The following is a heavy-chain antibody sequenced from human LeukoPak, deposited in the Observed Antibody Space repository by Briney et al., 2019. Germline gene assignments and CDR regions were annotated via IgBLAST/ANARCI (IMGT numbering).Heavy chain of an antibody. J-gene: IGHJ4*02. CDR3: ARDDGYDSSGYYYGYFEY. CDR1: GGTFSSYA. V-gene: IGHV1-69*13. D-gene: IGHD3-22*01. Sequence: SVKVSCKASGGTFSSYAISWVRQAPGQGLEWMGGIIPIFGTANYAQKFQGRVTITADESTSTAYMELSSLRSEDTAVYYCARDDGYDSSGYYYGYFEYWGQGTLVTVSS. CDR2: IIPIFGTA.